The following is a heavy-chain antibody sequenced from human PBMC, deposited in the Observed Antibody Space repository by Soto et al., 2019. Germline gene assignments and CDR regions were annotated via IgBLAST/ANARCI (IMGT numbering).Heavy chain of an antibody. J-gene: IGHJ4*02. Sequence: SGPTLVNPTETLTLTCTVSGFSLSNARMGVSWIRQPPGKALEWLAHIFSNDEKYYSTSLKSRLTISNDASKSQVVPPMPNTDPVDTATYYCARSYYYDSSGSINFDYWGQGTLVTVSS. CDR3: ARSYYYDSSGSINFDY. CDR2: IFSNDEK. V-gene: IGHV2-26*01. D-gene: IGHD3-22*01. CDR1: GFSLSNARMG.